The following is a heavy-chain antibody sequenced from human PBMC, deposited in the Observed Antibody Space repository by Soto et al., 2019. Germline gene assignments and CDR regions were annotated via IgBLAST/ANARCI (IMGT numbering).Heavy chain of an antibody. CDR1: GFTFSSYG. Sequence: PGGSLRLSCAASGFTFSSYGMHWVRQAPGKGLEWVAVISYDGSNKYCADSVKGRFTISRDNSKNTLYLQMNSLRAEDTAVYYCAKDPYTYSGSLLPGYWGQGTLVTVSS. D-gene: IGHD1-26*01. V-gene: IGHV3-30*18. J-gene: IGHJ4*02. CDR3: AKDPYTYSGSLLPGY. CDR2: ISYDGSNK.